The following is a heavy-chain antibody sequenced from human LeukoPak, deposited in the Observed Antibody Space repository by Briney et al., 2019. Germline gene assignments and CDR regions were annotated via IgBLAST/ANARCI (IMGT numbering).Heavy chain of an antibody. V-gene: IGHV3-53*01. Sequence: PGGSLRLSSPASGITAISNYMSWARQAPGKGLEWVSIIYSGGNTYYADSVKGRFTISRDISKNTLYFQMNSQTAEDTAVFQCARVVNRVAFDIWGLGTVVAVSS. D-gene: IGHD2-21*01. CDR3: ARVVNRVAFDI. J-gene: IGHJ3*02. CDR2: IYSGGNT. CDR1: GITAISNY.